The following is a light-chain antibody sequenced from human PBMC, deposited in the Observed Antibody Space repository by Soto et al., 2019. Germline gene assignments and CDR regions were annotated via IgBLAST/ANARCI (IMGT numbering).Light chain of an antibody. CDR3: QQAKSFPWT. Sequence: IRMTLYTSSLSASRGDSISITSRASQGISSYLAWYQQKPGKAPKFLIYAASSLQSGVPSRFSDSGSGTDFSLTISSLQPEDFATYYCQQAKSFPWTFGQGTKVDIK. CDR1: QGISSY. CDR2: AAS. J-gene: IGKJ1*01. V-gene: IGKV1-12*01.